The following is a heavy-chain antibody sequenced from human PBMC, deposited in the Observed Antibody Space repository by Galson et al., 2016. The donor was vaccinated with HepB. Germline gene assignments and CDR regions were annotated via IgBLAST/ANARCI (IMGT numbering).Heavy chain of an antibody. CDR2: IKQDGSEQ. CDR3: AGGGGWYVDH. J-gene: IGHJ4*02. D-gene: IGHD6-19*01. V-gene: IGHV3-7*03. Sequence: SLRLSCAASGLTFSANWMTWVRRAPGKGLEWVANIKQDGSEQYYVDSVRGRFIISRDNVKNSVFLQMNSLRVEDTAVYYCAGGGGWYVDHWGQGTLVTVSS. CDR1: GLTFSANW.